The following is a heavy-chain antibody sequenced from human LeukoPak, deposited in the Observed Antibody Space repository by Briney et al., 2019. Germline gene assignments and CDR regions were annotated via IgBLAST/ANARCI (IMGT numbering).Heavy chain of an antibody. Sequence: GASVKVSCKASGGTFSSYAISWVRQAPGQGLERMGGIIPIFGTANYAQKFQGRVTITADESTSTAYMELSSLRSEDTAVYYCARAPNYYDTLLSYWGQGTLVTVSS. J-gene: IGHJ4*02. CDR1: GGTFSSYA. CDR2: IIPIFGTA. D-gene: IGHD3-22*01. V-gene: IGHV1-69*01. CDR3: ARAPNYYDTLLSY.